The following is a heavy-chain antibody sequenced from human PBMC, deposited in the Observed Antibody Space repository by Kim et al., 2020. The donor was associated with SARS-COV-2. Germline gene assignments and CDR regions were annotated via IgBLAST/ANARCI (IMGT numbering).Heavy chain of an antibody. CDR3: AKDSIWWLVHYYYGMDV. J-gene: IGHJ6*02. Sequence: VKGRFTISRDNSKNTLYLQMNSLRAEDTAVYYCAKDSIWWLVHYYYGMDVWGQGTTVTVSS. D-gene: IGHD6-19*01. V-gene: IGHV3-23*01.